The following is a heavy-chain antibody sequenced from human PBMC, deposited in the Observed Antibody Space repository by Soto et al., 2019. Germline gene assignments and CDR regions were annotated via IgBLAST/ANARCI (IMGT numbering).Heavy chain of an antibody. V-gene: IGHV1-2*04. Sequence: QVQLVQSGAEVKKPGASVKVSCKASGYTFTGYYMHWVRQAPGQGLEWMGWINPNSGGTNYAQKFQGWVTMTRDTSISTAYMELSRLRSDDTAVYYCARERGYSGYDFVKDYYGMDVWGQGTTVTVSS. CDR1: GYTFTGYY. CDR3: ARERGYSGYDFVKDYYGMDV. D-gene: IGHD5-12*01. CDR2: INPNSGGT. J-gene: IGHJ6*02.